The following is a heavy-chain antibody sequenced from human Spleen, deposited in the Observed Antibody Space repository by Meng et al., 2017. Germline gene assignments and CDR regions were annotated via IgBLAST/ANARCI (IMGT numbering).Heavy chain of an antibody. D-gene: IGHD3-22*01. CDR2: ISGSGAGT. CDR3: AKVDHYDISHIDC. Sequence: GESLKISCAASGFTFSSYAMSWVRQAPGKGLEWVSGISGSGAGTYYADSVKGRFTISRDHSQNTLYLQVSRLRVEDTAVYYCAKVDHYDISHIDCWGQGTLVTVSS. V-gene: IGHV3-23*01. CDR1: GFTFSSYA. J-gene: IGHJ4*02.